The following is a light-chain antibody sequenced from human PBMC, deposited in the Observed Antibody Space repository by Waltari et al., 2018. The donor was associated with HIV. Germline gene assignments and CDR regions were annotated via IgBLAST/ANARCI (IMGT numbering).Light chain of an antibody. CDR3: HQYYTAPYT. CDR2: WAS. J-gene: IGKJ2*01. V-gene: IGKV4-1*01. Sequence: DIVMIHSPDSLPVSLGGRAAITCRSSPSLFYSSNGRPYLSWYQQKPGQPLKLLIYWASTRASGVPDRFSGSGSGTDFTLTISSRQAEDVAVYFCHQYYTAPYTFGQGTHLEIK. CDR1: PSLFYSSNGRPY.